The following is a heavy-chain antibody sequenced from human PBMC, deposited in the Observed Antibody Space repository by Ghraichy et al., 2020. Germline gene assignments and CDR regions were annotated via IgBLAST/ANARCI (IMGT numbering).Heavy chain of an antibody. Sequence: GGSLRLSCAASGFTFSSYSMNWVRQAPGKGLEWVSSISSSSSDIYYADSVKGRFTISRDNAKNSLYLQMNSLRAEDTAVYYCARDGRITIFGVVIDTRDYYYYGMDVWGQGTTVTVSS. V-gene: IGHV3-21*01. J-gene: IGHJ6*02. D-gene: IGHD3-3*01. CDR1: GFTFSSYS. CDR3: ARDGRITIFGVVIDTRDYYYYGMDV. CDR2: ISSSSSDI.